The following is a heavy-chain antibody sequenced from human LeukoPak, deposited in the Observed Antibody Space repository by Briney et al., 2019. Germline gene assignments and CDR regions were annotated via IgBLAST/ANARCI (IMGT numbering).Heavy chain of an antibody. J-gene: IGHJ3*02. CDR3: ARVRVVVVTDDAFDI. V-gene: IGHV1-69*13. D-gene: IGHD2-21*02. CDR1: GGTFSSYA. CDR2: IIPIFGTA. Sequence: ASVKVSCKASGGTFSSYAISWVRQAPGQGLEWMGGIIPIFGTANYAQKFQGRVTITADESTSTAYMELSSLRSEDTAVYYCARVRVVVVTDDAFDIWGQGTMVTVSS.